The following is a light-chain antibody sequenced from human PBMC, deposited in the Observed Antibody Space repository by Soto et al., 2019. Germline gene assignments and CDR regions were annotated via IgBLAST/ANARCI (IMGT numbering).Light chain of an antibody. V-gene: IGKV1D-12*01. Sequence: IQMIQSPSSVYASVGDRVTVACRSSQAIAGWLAWYQQKPGKAPRLLIYGTSTLQSGVPSRFSGSGSGTDFTLTINSLQPEDFATYYCQQAYSFPLTFGGGTKV. J-gene: IGKJ4*01. CDR3: QQAYSFPLT. CDR1: QAIAGW. CDR2: GTS.